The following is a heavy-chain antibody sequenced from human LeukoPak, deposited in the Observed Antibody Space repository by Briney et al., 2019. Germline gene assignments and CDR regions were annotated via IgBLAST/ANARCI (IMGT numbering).Heavy chain of an antibody. CDR1: GITISRYW. D-gene: IGHD6-13*01. V-gene: IGHV3-74*01. CDR2: VSGDGTTT. Sequence: PGGSLRLSCAASGITISRYWMHWVRQAPGKGLVWVSRVSGDGTTTNYADSVKGRFTISRDNAKNTMSLQMTSLRAEDTAVYYCTMFTSSWDWGQGTLVTVSS. CDR3: TMFTSSWD. J-gene: IGHJ4*02.